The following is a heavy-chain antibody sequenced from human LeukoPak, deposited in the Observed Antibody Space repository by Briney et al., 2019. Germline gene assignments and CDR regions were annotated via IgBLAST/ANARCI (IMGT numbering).Heavy chain of an antibody. V-gene: IGHV1-69*13. D-gene: IGHD2-15*01. J-gene: IGHJ4*02. CDR2: IIPIFGTA. Sequence: SVKVSCKASGGTFSSYAISWVRQAPGQGLEWMGGIIPIFGTANYAQKFQGRVTITADESTSTAYMELSSLRSEDTAVYYCASQGYCSGGSCYRVHYFDYWGQGTLVTVSS. CDR1: GGTFSSYA. CDR3: ASQGYCSGGSCYRVHYFDY.